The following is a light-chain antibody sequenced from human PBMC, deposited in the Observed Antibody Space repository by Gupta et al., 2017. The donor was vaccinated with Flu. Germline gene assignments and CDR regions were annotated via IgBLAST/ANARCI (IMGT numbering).Light chain of an antibody. CDR3: QQYNSYTGT. CDR2: KAS. Sequence: PSTLSASVGDRVTITCRASQSITGWLAWYQQKPGKAPKLLIYKASSLESGVPSRFSGSGSGTEFTLTISSLQPDDVATYYCQQYNSYTGTFGQGTKVEIK. V-gene: IGKV1-5*03. J-gene: IGKJ1*01. CDR1: QSITGW.